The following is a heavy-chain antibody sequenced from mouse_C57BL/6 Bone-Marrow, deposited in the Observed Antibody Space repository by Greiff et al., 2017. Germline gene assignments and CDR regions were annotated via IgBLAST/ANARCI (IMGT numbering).Heavy chain of an antibody. V-gene: IGHV5-6*01. D-gene: IGHD4-1*01. Sequence: DVQLVESGGDLVKPGGSLKLSCAASGFTFSSYGMSWVRQTPDKRLEWVATISSGGSYTYYPDSVKGRFTISRDNAKNTLYLQMSSLKSEDTAMYYCARHWNCDYYAMDYWGQGTSVTVSS. CDR2: ISSGGSYT. J-gene: IGHJ4*01. CDR3: ARHWNCDYYAMDY. CDR1: GFTFSSYG.